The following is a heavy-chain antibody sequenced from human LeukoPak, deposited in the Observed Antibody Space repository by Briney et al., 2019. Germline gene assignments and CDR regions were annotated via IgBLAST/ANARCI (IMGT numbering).Heavy chain of an antibody. CDR3: ARGRPYCTNGVCQPGIQYYYGMDV. CDR1: GGTFSGYA. Sequence: SVKVSCKASGGTFSGYAISWVRQAPGQGLEWMGGIIPMFGTTNYAQKFQGRVTIIADESTSTAYMELSSLRSDDTAVYYCARGRPYCTNGVCQPGIQYYYGMDVWGQGTTVTVSS. V-gene: IGHV1-69*13. D-gene: IGHD2-8*01. CDR2: IIPMFGTT. J-gene: IGHJ6*02.